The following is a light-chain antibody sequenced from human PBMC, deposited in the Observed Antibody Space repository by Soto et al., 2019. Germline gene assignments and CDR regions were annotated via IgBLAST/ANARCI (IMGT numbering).Light chain of an antibody. V-gene: IGKV3-15*01. Sequence: EIVLTQSPSTLSASPGERATLSCRASQSVSNNLAWYQQKPGQAPRLLIYAASTMATGVPARFSGSGSGTEFTLIISSLQSEFFALYCCQQYNDWWTFGQGTKVDI. CDR3: QQYNDWWT. CDR1: QSVSNN. CDR2: AAS. J-gene: IGKJ1*01.